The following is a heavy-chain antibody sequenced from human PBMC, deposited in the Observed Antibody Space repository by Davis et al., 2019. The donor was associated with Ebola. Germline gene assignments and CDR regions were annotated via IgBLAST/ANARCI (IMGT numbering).Heavy chain of an antibody. J-gene: IGHJ4*02. CDR1: GFTFSSYA. D-gene: IGHD2-21*01. CDR2: MYGSTNV. V-gene: IGHV3-30*14. Sequence: GESLKISCSASGFTFSSYAMHWVRQAPGKGLEWVSMMYGSTNVYYADSVQGRFTISRDTSRNTVYLQMNTLRAEDTAVYYCSRGVLGSIPSDYWGQGTLVTVSS. CDR3: SRGVLGSIPSDY.